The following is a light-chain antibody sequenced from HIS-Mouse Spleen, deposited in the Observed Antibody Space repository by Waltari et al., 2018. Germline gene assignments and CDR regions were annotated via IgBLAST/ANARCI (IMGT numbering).Light chain of an antibody. J-gene: IGLJ2*01. CDR3: YSTDSSGNHRV. CDR1: ALPKKY. Sequence: SYELTQPPAVSVSPGQTARITCPGDALPKKYAYWYQQKSGQAPLLVIYEDSKRPSGIPERFSGSSSGTMATLTISGAQVEDEADYYCYSTDSSGNHRVFGGGTK. V-gene: IGLV3-10*01. CDR2: EDS.